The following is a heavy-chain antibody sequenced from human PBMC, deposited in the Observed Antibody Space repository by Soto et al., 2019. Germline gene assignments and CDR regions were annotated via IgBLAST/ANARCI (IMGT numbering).Heavy chain of an antibody. CDR3: ARDTMAFGFDY. D-gene: IGHD3-10*01. CDR2: MYYTGRT. Sequence: SETLSLTCAVYWTWIRQPPGKGLEWIGYMYYTGRTTYNPSLKSRVTISMDASKNQFALNLTSVTAADTAMYYCARDTMAFGFDYWGQGALVTVSS. J-gene: IGHJ4*02. V-gene: IGHV4-59*01.